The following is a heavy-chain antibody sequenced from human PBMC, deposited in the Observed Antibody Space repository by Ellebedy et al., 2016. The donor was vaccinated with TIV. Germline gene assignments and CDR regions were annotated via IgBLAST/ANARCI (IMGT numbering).Heavy chain of an antibody. J-gene: IGHJ4*02. V-gene: IGHV3-9*01. D-gene: IGHD3-16*01. CDR1: GFTVDDYA. CDR2: ISWNSGSI. Sequence: PGGSLRLSCAASGFTVDDYAMHWVRQAPGKGLEWGSGISWNSGSIGYADSVKGRFTTSRDNAKNSLYLQMNSLRAEDTALYYCAKDKRMITFGGVIDFWGQGTLVTVSS. CDR3: AKDKRMITFGGVIDF.